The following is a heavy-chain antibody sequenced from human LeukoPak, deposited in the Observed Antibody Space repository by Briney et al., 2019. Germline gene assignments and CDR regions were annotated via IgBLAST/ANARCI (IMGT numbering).Heavy chain of an antibody. J-gene: IGHJ4*02. D-gene: IGHD4-23*01. CDR1: GFTFSSYA. Sequence: QTGGSLRLSCAASGFTFSSYAMHWVRQAPGKGLEWVAVISYDGSNKYYADSVKGRFTISRDNSKNTLYLQMNSLRAEDTAVYYCARDPHLRWRPFDYWGQGTLVTVSS. V-gene: IGHV3-30-3*01. CDR2: ISYDGSNK. CDR3: ARDPHLRWRPFDY.